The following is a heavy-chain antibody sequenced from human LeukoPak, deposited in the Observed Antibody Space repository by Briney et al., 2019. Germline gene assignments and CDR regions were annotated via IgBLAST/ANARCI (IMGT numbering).Heavy chain of an antibody. CDR2: IYHSGST. J-gene: IGHJ4*02. V-gene: IGHV4-34*01. Sequence: PSETLSLTCAVYGGSFSGYYWSWIRQPPGKGLEWIGEIYHSGSTNYNPSLKSRVTISVDKSKNQFSLKLSSVTAADTAVYYCARVIRFLEWLIFDYWGQGTLVTVSS. CDR1: GGSFSGYY. D-gene: IGHD3-3*01. CDR3: ARVIRFLEWLIFDY.